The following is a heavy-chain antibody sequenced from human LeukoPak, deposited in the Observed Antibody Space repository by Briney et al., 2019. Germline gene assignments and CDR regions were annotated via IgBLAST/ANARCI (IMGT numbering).Heavy chain of an antibody. V-gene: IGHV3-23*01. J-gene: IGHJ5*02. CDR2: ISGSGGGT. CDR1: GFTFSSYG. CDR3: VKDSYLGFDP. Sequence: GSLRLSCAASGFTFSSYGMSWVRQAPGKGLEWVSGISGSGGGTNYADSVEGRFTISRDNSKNTLYLQMNSLRAEDTAIYYCVKDSYLGFDPWGQGTLVTVSS. D-gene: IGHD3-10*01.